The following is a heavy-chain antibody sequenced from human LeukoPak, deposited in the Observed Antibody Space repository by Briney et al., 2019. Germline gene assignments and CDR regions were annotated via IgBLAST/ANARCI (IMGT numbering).Heavy chain of an antibody. D-gene: IGHD1-26*01. CDR3: ARVGVGARFDF. CDR1: GFTFSSYW. CDR2: IKQDGSEK. Sequence: GGSLRVSCAASGFTFSSYWMSWVRQAPGKGLEWVANIKQDGSEKYYVHSVNGRFTISRDNHKNSLYLQMNSLRAEDAAVYYCARVGVGARFDFWGQGPLVTVPS. V-gene: IGHV3-7*01. J-gene: IGHJ4*02.